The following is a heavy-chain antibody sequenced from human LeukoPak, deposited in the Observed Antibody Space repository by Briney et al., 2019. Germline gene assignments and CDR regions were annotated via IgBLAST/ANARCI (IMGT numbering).Heavy chain of an antibody. Sequence: SETLSLTCTVSGGSISSSSYYWGWIRQPPGKGLEWIGSIYYSGSTYYNPSLKSRVTISVDTSKNQFSLKLSSVTAADTAVYYCAGHHYHYDSSGYYLKDYWGQGTLVTVSS. CDR1: GGSISSSSYY. CDR2: IYYSGST. V-gene: IGHV4-39*07. J-gene: IGHJ4*02. D-gene: IGHD3-22*01. CDR3: AGHHYHYDSSGYYLKDY.